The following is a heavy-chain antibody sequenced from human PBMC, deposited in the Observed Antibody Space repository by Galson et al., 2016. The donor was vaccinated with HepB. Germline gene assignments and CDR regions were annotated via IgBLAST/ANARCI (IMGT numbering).Heavy chain of an antibody. D-gene: IGHD3-10*01. CDR3: ARSAMTRGAPLGYFDY. Sequence: SLRLSCAASGLNVTTNYMAWVRQAPGKGLKWVSVIYTDDNTYLAASVKGRFTVSRDSSKNTVHLHIGSLKGEDTAVHYCARSAMTRGAPLGYFDYWGQGILVTVSS. V-gene: IGHV3-53*01. CDR1: GLNVTTNY. CDR2: IYTDDNT. J-gene: IGHJ4*02.